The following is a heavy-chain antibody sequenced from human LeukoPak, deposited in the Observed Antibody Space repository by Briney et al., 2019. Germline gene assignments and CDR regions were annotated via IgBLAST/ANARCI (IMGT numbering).Heavy chain of an antibody. V-gene: IGHV3-21*01. Sequence: GGSLRLSCAASGFTFSSYSMNWIRQAPGKGLEWVSSISSSSSYIYYADSVKGRFTISTDNAKNSLYLQMNSLIAEDTAVYYCARGTMWFDPWGQGTLVTVSS. D-gene: IGHD1-7*01. CDR1: GFTFSSYS. CDR3: ARGTMWFDP. J-gene: IGHJ5*02. CDR2: ISSSSSYI.